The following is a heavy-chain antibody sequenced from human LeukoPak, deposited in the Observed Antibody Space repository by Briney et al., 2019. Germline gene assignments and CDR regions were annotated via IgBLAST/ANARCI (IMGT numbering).Heavy chain of an antibody. CDR2: VNYSGIT. D-gene: IGHD2-2*01. Sequence: SEPLSLTCAVNSWSFNNHYWTWIRQPPGKGLEWIGEVNYSGITTYNPSLKSRVVISVDTSRSQFSLKLTSVTAADTAVYYCRCTSHRDYFDYWGQGTLVTVSS. CDR3: RCTSHRDYFDY. J-gene: IGHJ4*02. V-gene: IGHV4-34*01. CDR1: SWSFNNHY.